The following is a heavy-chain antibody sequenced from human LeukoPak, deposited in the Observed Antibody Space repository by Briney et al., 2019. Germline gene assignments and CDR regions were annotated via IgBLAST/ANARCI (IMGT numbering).Heavy chain of an antibody. CDR2: IYPRDSDS. CDR1: GYSFTSDW. Sequence: GESLKISCKGSGYSFTSDWIGWVRQVPGKGLEWVGIIYPRDSDSRYSPSFQGQVTLSVDESISTATLQWSSLEASDTAIYYCARSHSGDALMVQDLDYWGQGTLVTVSS. CDR3: ARSHSGDALMVQDLDY. D-gene: IGHD3-10*01. J-gene: IGHJ4*02. V-gene: IGHV5-51*01.